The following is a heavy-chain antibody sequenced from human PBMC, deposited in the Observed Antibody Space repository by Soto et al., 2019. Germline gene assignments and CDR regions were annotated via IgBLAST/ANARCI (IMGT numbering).Heavy chain of an antibody. D-gene: IGHD3-10*01. V-gene: IGHV3-15*01. CDR1: GFSFSHAW. Sequence: GGSLRLSCAAAGFSFSHAWMTWVRQAPGKGLEWAGHISSRVHGATADYAAPVKGRFTISRDDSESTLYLEMNSLKTEDTGIYYCTTRGNYYYYYGIDAWGQGTTVTVSS. CDR2: ISSRVHGATA. J-gene: IGHJ6*02. CDR3: TTRGNYYYYYGIDA.